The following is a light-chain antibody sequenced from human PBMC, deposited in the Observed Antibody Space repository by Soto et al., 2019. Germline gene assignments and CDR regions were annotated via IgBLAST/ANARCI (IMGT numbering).Light chain of an antibody. Sequence: ETVLTQSPATLSVSPGERVTLSCRAGQNVYSNLAWYQHKPGQAPRLLVYGASTRATDIPARFSGSGSGRDFTLTISGLQSEDFAVYYCQQYHNSPPTFGQGTKVEIK. CDR1: QNVYSN. CDR3: QQYHNSPPT. CDR2: GAS. J-gene: IGKJ1*01. V-gene: IGKV3-15*01.